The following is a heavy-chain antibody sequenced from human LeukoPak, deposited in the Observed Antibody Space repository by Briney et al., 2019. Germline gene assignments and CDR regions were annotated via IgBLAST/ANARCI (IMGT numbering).Heavy chain of an antibody. CDR1: GFSFSSYA. Sequence: GGSLRLSCAASGFSFSSYAMSWVRQAPGKGLVWVSRIASDGSSTTYADSVKGRFSISRDNAKNTLYLQMNSLRVEDTAVYYCARGRPHGNDYWGEGTLVTVSS. CDR2: IASDGSST. D-gene: IGHD4-23*01. V-gene: IGHV3-74*01. J-gene: IGHJ4*02. CDR3: ARGRPHGNDY.